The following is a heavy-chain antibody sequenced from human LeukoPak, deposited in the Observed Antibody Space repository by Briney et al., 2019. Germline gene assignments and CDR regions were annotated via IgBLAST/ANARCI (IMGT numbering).Heavy chain of an antibody. CDR3: ARGLPKRGAFLTGYYYFDY. CDR1: GGSFSGYY. V-gene: IGHV4-34*01. J-gene: IGHJ4*02. D-gene: IGHD3-9*01. Sequence: KPSETLSLTCAVYGGSFSGYYWSWIRQPPGKGLEWIGDINHNGSTNYNPSLKSRVTISVDTSKNQFSLKLSSVTAADTAVYYCARGLPKRGAFLTGYYYFDYWGQGTLVTVSS. CDR2: INHNGST.